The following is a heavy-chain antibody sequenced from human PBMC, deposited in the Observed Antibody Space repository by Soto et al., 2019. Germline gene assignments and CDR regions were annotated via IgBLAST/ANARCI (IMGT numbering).Heavy chain of an antibody. CDR3: ARGQLVRPDFDY. J-gene: IGHJ4*02. V-gene: IGHV1-18*01. D-gene: IGHD6-6*01. CDR2: IIPYNGNT. Sequence: ASVKVSCKASGYTFTSYAISWVRQAPGQGLEWMGWIIPYNGNTNYAQKLQGRVTMTTDTSTGTAYMELRSLRSDDTAVYYCARGQLVRPDFDYSGQGPLGTVSS. CDR1: GYTFTSYA.